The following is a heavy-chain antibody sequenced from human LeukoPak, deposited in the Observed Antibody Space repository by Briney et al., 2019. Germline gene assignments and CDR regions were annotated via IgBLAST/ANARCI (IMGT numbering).Heavy chain of an antibody. J-gene: IGHJ4*02. CDR3: ARRLTMVSYYFDY. Sequence: SETLSLTCTVSGGSISSFYWSWIRQPPGKGLEWIGYIDYSGSSNYNPSLNSRVTISLDTSKSHFSLKLSSVTAADTAVYYCARRLTMVSYYFDYWGQGTLVTVSS. D-gene: IGHD3-10*01. CDR2: IDYSGSS. V-gene: IGHV4-59*12. CDR1: GGSISSFY.